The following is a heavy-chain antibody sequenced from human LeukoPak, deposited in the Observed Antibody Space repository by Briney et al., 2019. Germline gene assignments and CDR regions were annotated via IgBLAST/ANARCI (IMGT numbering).Heavy chain of an antibody. Sequence: GGSLRLSCEASGFTFDDYGMSWVRQLPGKGLEWVSGINRNGDSTDYAGSVKGRFTISRDNAKNSHFLQMNSLRVEDTALYYCARGSRNALFDCWGQEPLVTVSS. CDR1: GFTFDDYG. J-gene: IGHJ4*02. V-gene: IGHV3-20*04. D-gene: IGHD2-2*01. CDR3: ARGSRNALFDC. CDR2: INRNGDST.